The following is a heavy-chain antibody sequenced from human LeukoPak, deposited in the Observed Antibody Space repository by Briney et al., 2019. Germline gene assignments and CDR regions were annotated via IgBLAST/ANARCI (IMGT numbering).Heavy chain of an antibody. Sequence: GGSLRLSCAASGFTFSSFWMHWVRQAPGKGLVWVARIDNDGSSTSYADSVKGRFTISRDNANNTLFLQMSSLRVEDTAVYYCARDRGGPDYWGQGILVTVSS. D-gene: IGHD3-10*01. V-gene: IGHV3-74*01. CDR1: GFTFSSFW. CDR2: IDNDGSST. CDR3: ARDRGGPDY. J-gene: IGHJ4*02.